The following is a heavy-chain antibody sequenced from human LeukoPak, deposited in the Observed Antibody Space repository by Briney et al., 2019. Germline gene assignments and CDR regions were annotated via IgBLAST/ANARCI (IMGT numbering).Heavy chain of an antibody. CDR2: INPNSGGT. CDR1: GCTFTGYY. D-gene: IGHD3-10*01. V-gene: IGHV1-2*02. J-gene: IGHJ3*02. CDR3: AKNIWFGESSDAFDI. Sequence: ASVKVSCTASGCTFTGYYIHWVRQAPGQALEWMGWINPNSGGTNYAQKFQGRVTMTRDTSISTAYMELSRLTSDDTAVYYCAKNIWFGESSDAFDIWGQGTMVTVSS.